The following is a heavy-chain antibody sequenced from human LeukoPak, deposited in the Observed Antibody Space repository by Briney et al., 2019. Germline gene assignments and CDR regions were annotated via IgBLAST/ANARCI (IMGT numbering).Heavy chain of an antibody. CDR2: SRAKGDSYST. CDR3: AREYFYGMDV. V-gene: IGHV3-72*01. CDR1: GFTFSSYG. J-gene: IGHJ6*02. Sequence: GGSLRLSCAASGFTFSSYGMHWVRQAPGKGLEWVGLSRAKGDSYSTEYAASLRGRFSISRDESSMYLQMNSLETEDTAVYFCAREYFYGMDVWGQGTTVTVSS.